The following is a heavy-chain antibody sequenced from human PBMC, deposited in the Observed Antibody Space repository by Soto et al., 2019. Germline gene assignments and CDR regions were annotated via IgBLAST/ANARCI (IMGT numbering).Heavy chain of an antibody. CDR1: GGSISSYY. CDR3: ARDSPYGDYYFDY. V-gene: IGHV4-59*01. J-gene: IGHJ4*02. CDR2: IYYSGST. Sequence: SETLSLTCTVSGGSISSYYWSWIRQPPGKGLEWIGYIYYSGSTNYNPSLKSRVTISVDTSKNQFSLKLSSVTAADTAVYYCARDSPYGDYYFDYWGQGTLVTVSS. D-gene: IGHD4-17*01.